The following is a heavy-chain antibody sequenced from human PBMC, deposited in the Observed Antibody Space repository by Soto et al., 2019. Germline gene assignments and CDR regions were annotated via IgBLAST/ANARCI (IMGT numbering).Heavy chain of an antibody. J-gene: IGHJ4*02. D-gene: IGHD2-2*01. V-gene: IGHV1-18*01. Sequence: APVKASCMASGYTITSYGISRMRQAPGQGLEWMGWISAYNCNTNYAQKLQGRVTMSTDTSTSTAYIELKRLKSDDTAVYYCARESFYCRRTSCSFDYWGQGTLVAVPS. CDR2: ISAYNCNT. CDR1: GYTITSYG. CDR3: ARESFYCRRTSCSFDY.